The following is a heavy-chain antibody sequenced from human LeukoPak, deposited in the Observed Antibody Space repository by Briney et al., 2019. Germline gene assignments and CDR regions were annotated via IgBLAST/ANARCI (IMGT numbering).Heavy chain of an antibody. D-gene: IGHD6-6*01. CDR2: ISGSGGST. CDR1: GFTFSNYA. Sequence: TGGSLRLSCAASGFTFSNYAMSWVRQAPGKGLEWVSAISGSGGSTYYADSVKGRFTISRDNSKNTLYLQISSLRVEDTAVYYCASHLGVYSSSSFDYWGQGTLVTVSS. V-gene: IGHV3-23*01. CDR3: ASHLGVYSSSSFDY. J-gene: IGHJ4*02.